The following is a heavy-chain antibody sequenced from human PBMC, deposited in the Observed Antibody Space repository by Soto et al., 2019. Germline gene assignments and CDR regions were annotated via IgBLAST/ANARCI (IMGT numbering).Heavy chain of an antibody. CDR3: ARSSMIVVVFDY. J-gene: IGHJ4*02. D-gene: IGHD3-22*01. CDR1: GYTLTSYG. Sequence: ASVKVSCKASGYTLTSYGISWVRQAPGQGLEWMGWISAYNGNTNYAQKLQGRVTMTTDTSTSTAYMELRSLRSDDTAVYYCARSSMIVVVFDYWGQGTLVTVSS. CDR2: ISAYNGNT. V-gene: IGHV1-18*01.